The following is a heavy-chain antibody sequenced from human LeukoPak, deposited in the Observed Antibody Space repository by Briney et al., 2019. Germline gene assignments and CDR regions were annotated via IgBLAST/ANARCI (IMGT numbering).Heavy chain of an antibody. CDR1: GGSISSYY. CDR3: AGVAAAGDFDV. Sequence: SETLPLTCTVSGGSISSYYWSWIRQPQGKGLEWIGYIYYSGSTNYNPSLKSRVTMSVDTPKNQFSLKVNSVAAADTAVYYCAGVAAAGDFDVWWQGTMLAVSS. J-gene: IGHJ3*01. D-gene: IGHD6-13*01. V-gene: IGHV4-59*12. CDR2: IYYSGST.